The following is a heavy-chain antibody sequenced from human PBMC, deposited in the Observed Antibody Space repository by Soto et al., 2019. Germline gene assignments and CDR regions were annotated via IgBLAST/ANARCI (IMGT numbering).Heavy chain of an antibody. Sequence: GGSLRLSCAASGFTFSSYSMNWVRQAPGKGLEWVSYISSSSSTIYYADSVKGRFTISRDNAKNSLYLQMNSLRDEDTAVYYCAGEYSGYMLDYYYGMDVWGQGTTVTVS. D-gene: IGHD5-12*01. CDR3: AGEYSGYMLDYYYGMDV. CDR1: GFTFSSYS. J-gene: IGHJ6*02. V-gene: IGHV3-48*02. CDR2: ISSSSSTI.